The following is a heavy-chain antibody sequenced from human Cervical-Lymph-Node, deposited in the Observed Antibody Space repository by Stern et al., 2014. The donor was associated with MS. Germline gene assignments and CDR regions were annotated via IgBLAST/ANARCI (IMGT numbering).Heavy chain of an antibody. CDR1: GYTLTEMS. CDR3: ATHRGRVTYYYVLDV. Sequence: QVQLVQSGAAVKKPGASVKVSCKVSGYTLTEMSMHWVRQAPGKGLEWMGGYDRKHGETVCAQIIQGRVTMAEDRSTDTAYMELTSLRSDDTAVYYCATHRGRVTYYYVLDVWGQGTTVTVSS. J-gene: IGHJ6*02. V-gene: IGHV1-24*01. D-gene: IGHD2-21*02. CDR2: YDRKHGET.